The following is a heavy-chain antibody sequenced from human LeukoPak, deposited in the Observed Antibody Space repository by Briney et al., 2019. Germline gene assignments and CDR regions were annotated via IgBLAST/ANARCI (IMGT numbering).Heavy chain of an antibody. CDR1: GFTVSSNY. CDR2: INSAGS. Sequence: GGSLRLSCVTSGFTVSSNYMSWVRQAPGKGLEWVSLINSAGSYYADSVKGRFTISRDTSKNTLYLQMNSLRAEDTAVYYCAREDGYGFDYWGQGTLVTVSS. CDR3: AREDGYGFDY. J-gene: IGHJ4*02. V-gene: IGHV3-66*01. D-gene: IGHD5-18*01.